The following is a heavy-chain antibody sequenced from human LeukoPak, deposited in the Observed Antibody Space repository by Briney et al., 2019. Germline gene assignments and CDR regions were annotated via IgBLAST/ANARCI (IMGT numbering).Heavy chain of an antibody. CDR3: AKDQILRYFDWFGNLDY. CDR1: GFTLSSYW. CDR2: INNDGSGT. V-gene: IGHV3-74*01. J-gene: IGHJ4*02. D-gene: IGHD3-9*01. Sequence: GGSLRLSCAASGFTLSSYWMQWVRQAPGKGLVWVSRINNDGSGTTYADSVKGRFTISRDNSKNTLYLQMNSLRAEDTAVYYCAKDQILRYFDWFGNLDYWGQGTLVTVSS.